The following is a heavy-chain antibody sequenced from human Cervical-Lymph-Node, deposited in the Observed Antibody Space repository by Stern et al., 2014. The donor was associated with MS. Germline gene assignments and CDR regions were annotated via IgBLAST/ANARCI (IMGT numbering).Heavy chain of an antibody. D-gene: IGHD2-2*01. CDR3: ARNAVFDY. CDR2: FDNTGTT. V-gene: IGHV4-59*01. J-gene: IGHJ4*02. Sequence: VQLVESGPGLVKPSETLSLSCTVSGGSITTYYWSWIRQPPGKGLEWIGYFDNTGTTTYNPSLKSRVAILPDISKNQLSLRLTSVTAADTAVYYCARNAVFDYWGQGILVTVSS. CDR1: GGSITTYY.